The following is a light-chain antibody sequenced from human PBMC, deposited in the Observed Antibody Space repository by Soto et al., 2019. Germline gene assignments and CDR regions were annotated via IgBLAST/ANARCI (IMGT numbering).Light chain of an antibody. J-gene: IGKJ1*01. Sequence: EIVMTQSPATLSVSPGERATLSCRASQSIGSNLAWYQQKPGQAPRLLIYAASARATAIPARFSGSGSGTEFTLTISSLQSEDFAVYYGQHYNNWPPPFGQGTKVEIK. V-gene: IGKV3-15*01. CDR3: QHYNNWPPP. CDR1: QSIGSN. CDR2: AAS.